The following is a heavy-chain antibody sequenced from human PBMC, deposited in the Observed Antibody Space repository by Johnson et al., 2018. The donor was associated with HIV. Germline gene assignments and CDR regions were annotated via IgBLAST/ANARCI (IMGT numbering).Heavy chain of an antibody. CDR3: ARDSDISLGVAGAFDI. CDR2: IYSGGST. CDR1: GFTVSSTY. Sequence: VQLVESGGVVVQPGRSLRLSCAASGFTVSSTYMSWVRQAPGKGLEWVSAIYSGGSTYYADSVKGRFTISRDNSKNTLDLQMNSLRAEDTAVYYCARDSDISLGVAGAFDIWGQGTMVTVSS. D-gene: IGHD3-9*01. V-gene: IGHV3-53*01. J-gene: IGHJ3*02.